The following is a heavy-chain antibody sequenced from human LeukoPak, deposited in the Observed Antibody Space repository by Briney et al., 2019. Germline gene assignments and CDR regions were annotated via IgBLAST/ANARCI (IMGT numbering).Heavy chain of an antibody. Sequence: GASVKVSCTASGYIFIGHFIHWVRQTPGQGLEWLGCINPASDGTNSAQKFQGRVTMTRDTSTNTAYMELSSLSNDDTAIYFCARAIGVAGYFDYWGQGALVTVSS. CDR3: ARAIGVAGYFDY. CDR2: INPASDGT. J-gene: IGHJ4*02. V-gene: IGHV1-2*02. D-gene: IGHD6-19*01. CDR1: GYIFIGHF.